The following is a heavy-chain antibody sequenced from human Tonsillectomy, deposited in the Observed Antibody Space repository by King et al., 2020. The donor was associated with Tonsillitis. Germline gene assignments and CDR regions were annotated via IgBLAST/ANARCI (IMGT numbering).Heavy chain of an antibody. CDR3: ARRARGYGGNSPDLD. CDR2: ISPYNGDT. V-gene: IGHV1-18*01. J-gene: IGHJ4*02. Sequence: HVQLVQSGAEVKKPGASVKVSCKASGYTFPSYGISWVRQAPGQGLEWMGWISPYNGDTNYAQKLKGRVTMTTDTSTSTAYMELTSLRSDDTAVYYCARRARGYGGNSPDLDWGQGTLVTVSS. D-gene: IGHD4-23*01. CDR1: GYTFPSYG.